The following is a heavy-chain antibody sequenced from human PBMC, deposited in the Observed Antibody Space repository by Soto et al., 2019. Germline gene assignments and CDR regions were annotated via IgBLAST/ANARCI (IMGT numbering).Heavy chain of an antibody. D-gene: IGHD3-22*01. Sequence: EVQLVETGGGLIQPGGSLRLSCAASGFTVSSNYMSWVRQAPGKGLDWVSLIYSGGSTYYTDSVKGRFTISRDNSKNTLYLQMNTLRAEDTAVYYCARVIVVGGGGWFDPWGQGTLVTVSS. CDR2: IYSGGST. CDR3: ARVIVVGGGGWFDP. J-gene: IGHJ5*02. V-gene: IGHV3-53*02. CDR1: GFTVSSNY.